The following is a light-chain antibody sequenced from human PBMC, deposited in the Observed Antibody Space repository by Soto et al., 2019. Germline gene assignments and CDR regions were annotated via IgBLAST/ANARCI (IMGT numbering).Light chain of an antibody. CDR1: QSVSSY. CDR3: QQRSNWPPKVT. CDR2: GAS. J-gene: IGKJ4*01. Sequence: EIVLTQSPATLSLSPGERATLSCRASQSVSSYLARYQQKPGQAPRLLIYGASNRATGIPARFSGSGSGTDFTLTISSLEPEDFAVYYCQQRSNWPPKVTFGGGTKVEIK. V-gene: IGKV3-11*01.